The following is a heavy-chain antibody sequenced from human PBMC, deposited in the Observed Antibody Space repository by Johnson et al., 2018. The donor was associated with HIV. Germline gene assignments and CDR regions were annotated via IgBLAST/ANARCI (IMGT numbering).Heavy chain of an antibody. Sequence: VQLVESGGGVVQPGRSLRLSCAASGFTFSSYAMHWVRQAPGKGLEWVAVISYDGSNKYYADSVKGRFTISRDNSKNTLYLQMNSLRAEDTAVYYCARPITMIVVFTHDAFDIWGQGTMVTVSS. V-gene: IGHV3-30*04. CDR1: GFTFSSYA. CDR2: ISYDGSNK. J-gene: IGHJ3*02. D-gene: IGHD3-22*01. CDR3: ARPITMIVVFTHDAFDI.